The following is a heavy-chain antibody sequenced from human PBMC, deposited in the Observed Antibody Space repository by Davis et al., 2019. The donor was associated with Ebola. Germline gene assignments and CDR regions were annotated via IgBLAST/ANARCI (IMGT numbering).Heavy chain of an antibody. Sequence: GESLKISCAASGFTVSSNYMSWVRQSVGKGLEWVSYISSSGSTIYYADSVKGRFTISRDNAKNSLYLQMNSLRAEDTAVYYCARAITIFGVVTDPFDYWGQGTLVTVSS. D-gene: IGHD3-3*01. V-gene: IGHV3-11*04. CDR1: GFTVSSNY. CDR2: ISSSGSTI. J-gene: IGHJ4*02. CDR3: ARAITIFGVVTDPFDY.